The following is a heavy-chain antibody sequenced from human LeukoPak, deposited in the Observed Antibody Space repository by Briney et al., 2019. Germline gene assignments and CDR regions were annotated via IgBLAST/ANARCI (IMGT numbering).Heavy chain of an antibody. CDR3: ARHDGRGGATMGALDS. Sequence: SSETLSLTCTVSGGSVSSGSYYWSWVRQPPGKGLEWIGYIYYSGSTNYNPSLKSRVTISVDTSKNQFSLQLRSVTAADTAVYYCARHDGRGGATMGALDSWGQGSLVTVSS. CDR1: GGSVSSGSYY. D-gene: IGHD5-12*01. CDR2: IYYSGST. J-gene: IGHJ4*02. V-gene: IGHV4-61*01.